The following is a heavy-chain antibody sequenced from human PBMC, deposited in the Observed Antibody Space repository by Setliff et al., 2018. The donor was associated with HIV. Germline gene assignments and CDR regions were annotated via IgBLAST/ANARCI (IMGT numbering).Heavy chain of an antibody. J-gene: IGHJ4*02. Sequence: GGSLRLSCAASGFTFSNSGMHWVRQAPGKGLEWVSSISSSTSYIFYADSVKGRFTISRDNAKNSLYLQMDSLRAEDTAVYYCARDFMATTNGFDYWGQGTLVTVSS. CDR2: ISSSTSYI. V-gene: IGHV3-21*01. CDR3: ARDFMATTNGFDY. D-gene: IGHD5-12*01. CDR1: GFTFSNSG.